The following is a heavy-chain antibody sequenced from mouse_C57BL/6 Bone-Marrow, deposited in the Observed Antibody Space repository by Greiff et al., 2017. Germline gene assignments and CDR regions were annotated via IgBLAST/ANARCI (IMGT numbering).Heavy chain of an antibody. Sequence: QVQLQQPGAELVMPGASVKLSCKASGYTFTSYWMHWVKQRPGQGLEWIGEIDPSDSYTNYNQKFKGKSTLTVDKSSSTAYMQLSSLTSEDAAVYYCAKEGATFGDYWGQGTTLTVSS. J-gene: IGHJ2*01. D-gene: IGHD3-1*01. CDR3: AKEGATFGDY. V-gene: IGHV1-69*01. CDR2: IDPSDSYT. CDR1: GYTFTSYW.